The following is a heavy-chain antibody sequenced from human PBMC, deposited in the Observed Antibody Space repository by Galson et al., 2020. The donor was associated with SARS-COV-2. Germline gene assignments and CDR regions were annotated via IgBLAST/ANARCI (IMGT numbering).Heavy chain of an antibody. V-gene: IGHV1-18*04. CDR3: ARDDGLDVDY. CDR1: CYTFNNYA. Sequence: ASLKVSCKASCYTFNNYAMRWVRQAPGQGLEWMGWISGYNGKTNYALNFQGRVTLTTDTSTTTAYMELRSLRSDDTAVYYCARDDGLDVDYWGQGTLVTVSS. D-gene: IGHD5-12*01. J-gene: IGHJ4*02. CDR2: ISGYNGKT.